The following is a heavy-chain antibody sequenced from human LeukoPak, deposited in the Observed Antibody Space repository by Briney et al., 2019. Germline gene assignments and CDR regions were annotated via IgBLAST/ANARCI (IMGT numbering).Heavy chain of an antibody. J-gene: IGHJ6*04. D-gene: IGHD3-10*01. CDR1: GFTFSGYW. Sequence: GGSLRLSCAASGFTFSGYWMSWLRQAPGKGLEWVANIKQDGGEKYYVDSVKGRLTISRDNAKNSLYLQMNSLRAEDTAVYYCARDRGFGQADVWGKGTTVTVSS. V-gene: IGHV3-7*01. CDR2: IKQDGGEK. CDR3: ARDRGFGQADV.